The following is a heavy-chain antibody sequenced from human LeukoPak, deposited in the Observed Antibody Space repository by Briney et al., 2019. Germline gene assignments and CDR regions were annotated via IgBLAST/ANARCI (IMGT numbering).Heavy chain of an antibody. CDR1: GGSISSSSYY. D-gene: IGHD6-13*01. CDR3: ARLYSSNY. CDR2: IYYSGST. J-gene: IGHJ4*02. V-gene: IGHV4-39*01. Sequence: SETLSLTCTASGGSISSSSYYWGWIRQPPGKGLEWIGSIYYSGSTYYNPSLKSRVTISVDTSKNQFSLKLSSVTAADTAVYYCARLYSSNYWGQGTLVTVSS.